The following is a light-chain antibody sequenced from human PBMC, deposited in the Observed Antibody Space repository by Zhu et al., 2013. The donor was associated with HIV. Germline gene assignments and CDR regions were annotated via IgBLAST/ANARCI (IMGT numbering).Light chain of an antibody. CDR3: QHNDTSSLT. J-gene: IGKJ4*01. CDR1: QSVSSY. CDR2: DAS. V-gene: IGKV3-11*01. Sequence: EIVLTQSPATLSLSPGERATLSCRASQSVSSYLAWYQQKPGQAPRLLIYDASNRATGIPARFSGSGSGTDFTLSISRLDPEDFAVYYCQHNDTSSLTFGGGTTVEVK.